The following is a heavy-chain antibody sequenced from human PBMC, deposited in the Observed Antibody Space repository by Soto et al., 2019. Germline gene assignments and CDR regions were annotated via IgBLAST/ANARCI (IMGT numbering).Heavy chain of an antibody. CDR1: GVTFSSYE. V-gene: IGHV3-48*03. J-gene: IGHJ4*02. CDR2: IGSSGSTI. D-gene: IGHD5-12*01. Sequence: PGGSLRLSCAASGVTFSSYEMNWVRQAPGKGLEWVSYIGSSGSTIYYADSVKGRFTISRDNANNSLYLRMNSLRAEDTAVYYCARFSNSGYDFDYWGQGTLVTVS. CDR3: ARFSNSGYDFDY.